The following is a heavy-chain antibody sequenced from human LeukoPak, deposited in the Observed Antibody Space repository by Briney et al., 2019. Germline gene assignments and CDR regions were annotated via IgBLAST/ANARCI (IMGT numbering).Heavy chain of an antibody. CDR3: ARDPYSGSYGNYYYYFMDV. V-gene: IGHV3-30*04. J-gene: IGHJ6*03. CDR2: ISYDGSNK. CDR1: GFTFSSYA. Sequence: GGSLRLSCAASGFTFSSYAMHWVRQAPGKGLEWVAVISYDGSNKYYADSVKGRFTISRDNAKNSLYLQMNSLRAEDTAVYYCARDPYSGSYGNYYYYFMDVWGKGTTVTISS. D-gene: IGHD1-26*01.